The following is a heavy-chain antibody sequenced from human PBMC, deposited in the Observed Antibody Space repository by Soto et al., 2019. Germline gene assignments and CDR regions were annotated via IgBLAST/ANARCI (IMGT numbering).Heavy chain of an antibody. Sequence: QVPLVQSGAEVKKPGSSVKVSCKASGGTFSSYAISWVRQAPGQGLEWMGGIIPIFGTANYAQKFQGRVTITADESTSTAYMELSSLRSEDTAVYYCAREAGYSGYDSIYYYYYGMDVWGQGTTVTVSS. CDR3: AREAGYSGYDSIYYYYYGMDV. V-gene: IGHV1-69*01. CDR2: IIPIFGTA. J-gene: IGHJ6*02. CDR1: GGTFSSYA. D-gene: IGHD5-12*01.